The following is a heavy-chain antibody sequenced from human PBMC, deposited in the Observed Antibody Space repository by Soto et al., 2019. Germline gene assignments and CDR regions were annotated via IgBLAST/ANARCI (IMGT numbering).Heavy chain of an antibody. CDR3: ARASPVVTDV. V-gene: IGHV4-30-4*08. J-gene: IGHJ6*02. CDR1: GGPIRSSSYN. CDR2: IYYSGST. D-gene: IGHD5-18*01. Sequence: TLSLPFTVSGGPIRSSSYNWGLIRQPPGKGLEWIGYIYYSGSTYYTPSLKSRVTISVDTSKNQFSLKLSSVTAADTAVYYCARASPVVTDVWGQGTTVTVSS.